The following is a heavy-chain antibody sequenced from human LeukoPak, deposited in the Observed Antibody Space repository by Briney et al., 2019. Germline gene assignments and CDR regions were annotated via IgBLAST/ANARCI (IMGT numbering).Heavy chain of an antibody. V-gene: IGHV1-46*01. CDR2: IDPSGGST. Sequence: ASVKVSCRASGYTFTSYYMHWVRQAPGQGLEWMGIIDPSGGSTSYAQKFQGRVTMTTDTSTDTAYMELRSLRSDDTTMYYCARASNWNYALGYWGQGTLVTVSS. D-gene: IGHD1-7*01. J-gene: IGHJ4*02. CDR1: GYTFTSYY. CDR3: ARASNWNYALGY.